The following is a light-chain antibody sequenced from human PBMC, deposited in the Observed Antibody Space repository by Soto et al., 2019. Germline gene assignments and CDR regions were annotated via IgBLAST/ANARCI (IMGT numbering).Light chain of an antibody. CDR3: MQALQTSYT. V-gene: IGKV2-28*01. CDR1: KSLLHSNGYNY. CDR2: LGS. J-gene: IGKJ2*01. Sequence: DIVMTQSPLSLPVTPGEPASISCRSSKSLLHSNGYNYLDWYLQKPGQSPQLLIYLGSNRASGVPDRFSGSGSDTDFTLKISRLEAEDVGVYYCMQALQTSYTFGQGTKLEIK.